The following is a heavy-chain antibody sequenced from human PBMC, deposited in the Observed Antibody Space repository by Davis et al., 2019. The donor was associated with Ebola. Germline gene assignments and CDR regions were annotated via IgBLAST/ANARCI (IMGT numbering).Heavy chain of an antibody. CDR2: IYSGGST. V-gene: IGHV3-53*01. J-gene: IGHJ6*02. CDR1: GFTVSSNY. D-gene: IGHD3-9*01. CDR3: AKDYSTRNFDWLVYYYYGMDV. Sequence: GSLRLSCAASGFTVSSNYMSWVRQAPGKGLEWVSVIYSGGSTYYADSVKGRFTISRDNSKNTLYLQMNSLRAEDTAVYYCAKDYSTRNFDWLVYYYYGMDVWGQGTTVTVSS.